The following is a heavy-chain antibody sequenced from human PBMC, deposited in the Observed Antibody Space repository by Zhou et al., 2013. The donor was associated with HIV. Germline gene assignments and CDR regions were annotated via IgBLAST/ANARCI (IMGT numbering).Heavy chain of an antibody. CDR1: GGTFSSYA. V-gene: IGHV1-69*04. D-gene: IGHD3-10*01. CDR2: IIPMLGIG. Sequence: QVQLVQSGAEVKKPGSSVKVSCKASGGTFSSYAVNWVRQAPGQGLEWMGRIIPMLGIGNYAQKFQGRVTITADKSTSTAYMELSSLRSEDTAVYYCARGTYYYGSGRPYYNYYYMDVWARDHGHRL. J-gene: IGHJ6*03. CDR3: ARGTYYYGSGRPYYNYYYMDV.